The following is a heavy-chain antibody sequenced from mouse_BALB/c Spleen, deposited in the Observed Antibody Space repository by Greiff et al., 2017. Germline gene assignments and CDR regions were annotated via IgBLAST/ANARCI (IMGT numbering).Heavy chain of an antibody. CDR1: GFSLTSYG. Sequence: QVQLKQSGPGLVQPSQSLSITCTVSGFSLTSYGVHWVRQSPGKGLEWLGVIWSGGSTDYNAAFISRLSISKDNSKSQVFFKMNSLQADDTAIYYCVRNNDGYDYFDYWGQGTTLTVSS. D-gene: IGHD2-3*01. CDR3: VRNNDGYDYFDY. CDR2: IWSGGST. V-gene: IGHV2-2-2*01. J-gene: IGHJ2*01.